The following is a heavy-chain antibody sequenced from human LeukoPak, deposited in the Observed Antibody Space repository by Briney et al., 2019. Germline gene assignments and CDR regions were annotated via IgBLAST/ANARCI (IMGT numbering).Heavy chain of an antibody. D-gene: IGHD3-10*01. Sequence: GESLKISCKGSGYSLTTYWIGWVRQMPGKGLEWMGIIYPGDSDTKYSPSFQGQVTISADKSINTAYLQWSSLKVSDTAMYYCARWVRGTYYRAFDIWGQGTMVIVSS. J-gene: IGHJ3*02. V-gene: IGHV5-51*01. CDR2: IYPGDSDT. CDR1: GYSLTTYW. CDR3: ARWVRGTYYRAFDI.